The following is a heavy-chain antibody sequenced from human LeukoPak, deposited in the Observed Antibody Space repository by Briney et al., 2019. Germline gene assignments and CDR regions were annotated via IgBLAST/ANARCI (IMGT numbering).Heavy chain of an antibody. D-gene: IGHD3-10*01. Sequence: ASVKVSCKASGYTLTSYDINWVRQATGQGLEWMGWMNPNSGNTGYAQKFQGRVTMTRNTSISTAYMELSSLRSEDTAVYYCARGQSMVRGVILRYWGQGTLVTVSS. V-gene: IGHV1-8*01. J-gene: IGHJ4*02. CDR1: GYTLTSYD. CDR3: ARGQSMVRGVILRY. CDR2: MNPNSGNT.